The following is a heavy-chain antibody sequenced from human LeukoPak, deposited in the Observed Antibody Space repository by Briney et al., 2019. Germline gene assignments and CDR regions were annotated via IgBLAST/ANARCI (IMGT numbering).Heavy chain of an antibody. CDR3: ARDRGYSSSFFDY. V-gene: IGHV1-69*13. CDR1: GYTFTNYD. Sequence: ASVKVSCKASGYTFTNYDINWVRQAPGQGLEWMGGIIPIFGTANYAQKFQGRVTITADESTSTAYMELSSLRSEDTAVYYCARDRGYSSSFFDYWGQGTLVTVSS. J-gene: IGHJ4*02. CDR2: IIPIFGTA. D-gene: IGHD6-6*01.